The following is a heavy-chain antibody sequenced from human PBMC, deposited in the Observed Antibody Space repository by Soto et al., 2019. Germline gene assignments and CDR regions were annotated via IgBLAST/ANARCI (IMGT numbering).Heavy chain of an antibody. V-gene: IGHV1-3*01. J-gene: IGHJ4*02. CDR3: ARVVRGVIGFDY. Sequence: AASVKVSCKASGYTFTSYAMHWVRQAPGQRLEWMGWINAGNGNTKYSQKFQGRVTITRDTSASTAYMELSSLRSEDTAVYYCARVVRGVIGFDYWGQGTLVTVSS. CDR1: GYTFTSYA. CDR2: INAGNGNT. D-gene: IGHD3-10*01.